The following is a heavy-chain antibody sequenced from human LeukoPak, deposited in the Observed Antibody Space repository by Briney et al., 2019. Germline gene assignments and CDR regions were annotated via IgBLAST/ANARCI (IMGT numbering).Heavy chain of an antibody. CDR3: AKDQGSGSYALYFFDS. Sequence: PGGSLRLSCAASGFTFSTSGMHWVRQAPGKGLEWVAFIRYDGSNKFYADSVKGRLTISRDNSKNTLYLEMNSLRPEDTAVYYCAKDQGSGSYALYFFDSWGQGTLVTVSS. CDR1: GFTFSTSG. V-gene: IGHV3-30*02. J-gene: IGHJ4*02. D-gene: IGHD3-10*01. CDR2: IRYDGSNK.